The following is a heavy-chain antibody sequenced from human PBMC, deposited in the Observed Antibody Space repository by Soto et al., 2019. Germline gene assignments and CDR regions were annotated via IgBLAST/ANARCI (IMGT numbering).Heavy chain of an antibody. CDR2: ISYDGSNK. CDR1: GFTFSSYG. CDR3: AKDFDH. V-gene: IGHV3-30*18. J-gene: IGHJ5*02. Sequence: PGGSLRLSCAASGFTFSSYGMHWVRQAPGKGLEWVAVISYDGSNKYYADSVKGRFTISRDNSKNTLYLQMNSLRAEDTAVYYCAKDFDHWGQGTLVTVSS.